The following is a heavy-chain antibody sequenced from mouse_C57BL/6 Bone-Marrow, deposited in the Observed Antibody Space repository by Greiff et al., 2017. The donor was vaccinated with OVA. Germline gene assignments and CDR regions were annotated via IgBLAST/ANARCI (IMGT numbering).Heavy chain of an antibody. Sequence: EVQLQQSGAELVRPGASVKLSCTASGFNIKDYYMHWVKQRPEQGLAWIGRIDPEAGDTEYAPKFQGKATMTADTSSNPAYLQLSSLTSEYTAVYYCTTIYYGNHWYFDGWGTGTTVTVSS. CDR2: IDPEAGDT. V-gene: IGHV14-1*01. CDR1: GFNIKDYY. D-gene: IGHD2-1*01. J-gene: IGHJ1*03. CDR3: TTIYYGNHWYFDG.